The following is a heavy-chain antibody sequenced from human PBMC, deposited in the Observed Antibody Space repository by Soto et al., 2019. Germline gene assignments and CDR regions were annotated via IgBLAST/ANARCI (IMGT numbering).Heavy chain of an antibody. J-gene: IGHJ6*03. V-gene: IGHV4-39*01. D-gene: IGHD3-10*01. Sequence: PSETLSLTCTVSGGSISSSSYYWGWIRQPPGKGLEWIGSIYYSGSTYYNPSLKSRVTISVDTSKNQFSLKLSSVTAADTAVYYCARYFKRITMARGAPSYYYMDVWGKGTTVTVSS. CDR1: GGSISSSSYY. CDR2: IYYSGST. CDR3: ARYFKRITMARGAPSYYYMDV.